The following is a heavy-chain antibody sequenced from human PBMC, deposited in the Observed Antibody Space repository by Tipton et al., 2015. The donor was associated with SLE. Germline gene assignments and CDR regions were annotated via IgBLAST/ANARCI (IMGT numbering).Heavy chain of an antibody. V-gene: IGHV4-59*12. CDR1: GDSISSYY. CDR3: ARDSSSAGVYFQH. D-gene: IGHD6-6*01. CDR2: IYYSGST. Sequence: TLPLTCTVSGDSISSYYWSWIRQPPGKGLEWIGYIYYSGSTNYNPSLKSRVTISVDTSKNQFSLKLSSVTAADTAVYYCARDSSSAGVYFQHWGQGTLVTVSS. J-gene: IGHJ1*01.